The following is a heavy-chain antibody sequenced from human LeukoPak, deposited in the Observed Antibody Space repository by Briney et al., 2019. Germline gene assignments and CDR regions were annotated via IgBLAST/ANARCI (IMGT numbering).Heavy chain of an antibody. V-gene: IGHV3-53*01. CDR1: EFTVSDTY. CDR3: ASRPSGNYPYPYFDY. J-gene: IGHJ4*02. D-gene: IGHD3-16*02. CDR2: TYGDGSG. Sequence: HPGGSLRLSCAASEFTVSDTYMIWVRQAPGRGMEWVSVTYGDGSGYCADSVRGRFTISRDKSKNTVYLQMNSLRAEDTAVYYCASRPSGNYPYPYFDYWGQGTLVTVSS.